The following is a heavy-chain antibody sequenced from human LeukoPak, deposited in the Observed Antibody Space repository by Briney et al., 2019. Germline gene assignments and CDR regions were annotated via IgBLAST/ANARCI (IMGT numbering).Heavy chain of an antibody. CDR2: ISAYNDNT. CDR1: GYTFTGYA. D-gene: IGHD6-13*01. CDR3: ARTSAYGSSWHSY. J-gene: IGHJ4*02. Sequence: GASVKVSCKASGYTFTGYAISWLRQAPGQGLEWMGWISAYNDNTHYAQKFQGRVTMTTDTSTSTAYMDLRSLRSDDTAVYFCARTSAYGSSWHSYWGQGTLVTVSS. V-gene: IGHV1-18*01.